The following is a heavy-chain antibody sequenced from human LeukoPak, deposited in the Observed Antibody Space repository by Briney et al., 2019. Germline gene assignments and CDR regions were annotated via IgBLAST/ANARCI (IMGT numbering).Heavy chain of an antibody. CDR1: GGSIISSGYY. J-gene: IGHJ5*02. Sequence: SETLSLTCTVSGGSIISSGYYCVWIRQPPGKGLEWIGSIYYTGSTNYNPSLKSRVTISVDTSKNQFSLKLSSVTAADTAVYYCARRAGYQLPPGFDPWGQGTLVTVSS. CDR2: IYYTGST. CDR3: ARRAGYQLPPGFDP. D-gene: IGHD2-2*01. V-gene: IGHV4-39*01.